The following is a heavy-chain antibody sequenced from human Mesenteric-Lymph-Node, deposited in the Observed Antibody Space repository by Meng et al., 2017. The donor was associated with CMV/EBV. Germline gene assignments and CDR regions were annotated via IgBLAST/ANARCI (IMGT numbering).Heavy chain of an antibody. D-gene: IGHD3-10*01. Sequence: ETLSLTCAASGLTFSSYWMSWVRQAPEKGLEWVANINEHGSDKYYVDSVKGRFTISRDNAKNSLYLQMNSLRAEDTAVYYCARDPHFGALDSWGQGTLVTVSS. J-gene: IGHJ4*02. CDR1: GLTFSSYW. CDR2: INEHGSDK. V-gene: IGHV3-7*01. CDR3: ARDPHFGALDS.